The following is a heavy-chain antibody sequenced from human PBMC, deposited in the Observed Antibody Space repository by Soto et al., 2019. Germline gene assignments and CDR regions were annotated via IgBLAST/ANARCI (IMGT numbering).Heavy chain of an antibody. CDR2: IYYSGST. CDR1: GGSIPSSSYY. D-gene: IGHD6-13*01. V-gene: IGHV4-39*01. J-gene: IGHJ6*02. Sequence: SATLSLTCTVCGGSIPSSSYYWACIRQPQGKGLEWIGSIYYSGSTYYNPSLKSRVTISVDTSKNQFSLKLSSVTAADTAVYYCASQQLVHYYYGMDVWGQGTTVT. CDR3: ASQQLVHYYYGMDV.